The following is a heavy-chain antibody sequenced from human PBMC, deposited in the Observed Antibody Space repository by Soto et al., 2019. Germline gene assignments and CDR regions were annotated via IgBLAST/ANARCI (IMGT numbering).Heavy chain of an antibody. CDR3: ARDDCSSSSCFIDY. CDR1: GDSISSRGYY. CDR2: ISYSGIT. V-gene: IGHV4-31*03. Sequence: QVQLQESGPGLVKPSQPLSLTCSVSGDSISSRGYYWTWIRQHPGKGLEWIGYISYSGITFYNPSLKSRLTISMDTSNDQFSLNLSSVTAADTAVYYCARDDCSSSSCFIDYWGQGTLVTVSS. D-gene: IGHD2-2*01. J-gene: IGHJ4*02.